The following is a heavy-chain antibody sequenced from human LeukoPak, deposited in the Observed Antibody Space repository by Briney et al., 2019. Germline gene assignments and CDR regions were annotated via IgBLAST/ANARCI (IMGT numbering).Heavy chain of an antibody. V-gene: IGHV4-31*03. Sequence: PSETLSLTCTVSGGSISRGGYYWSWFRLRPGKAPEWIGYIYDNGATDCNPSLKSRLIMSVDTSKNQYSLRLNSVSAADTAVYHCARGPTSDDSFDIWGQGTMVTVSS. CDR2: IYDNGAT. J-gene: IGHJ3*02. CDR1: GGSISRGGYY. D-gene: IGHD2-2*01. CDR3: ARGPTSDDSFDI.